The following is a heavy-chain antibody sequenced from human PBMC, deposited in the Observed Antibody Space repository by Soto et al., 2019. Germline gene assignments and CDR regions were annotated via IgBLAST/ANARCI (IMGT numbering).Heavy chain of an antibody. V-gene: IGHV1-69*12. J-gene: IGHJ1*01. D-gene: IGHD3-22*01. CDR1: GGTFSSYA. CDR3: ARADSSGYPEYFQP. Sequence: QVQLVQSGAEVKKPGSSVKVSCKASGGTFSSYAINWVRQAPGQGLEWMGGIISIFGTANYAQKFQGRVTIPAEESPSTAYMELSSLRSEDTAVYYCARADSSGYPEYFQPWGQGNLVTGSS. CDR2: IISIFGTA.